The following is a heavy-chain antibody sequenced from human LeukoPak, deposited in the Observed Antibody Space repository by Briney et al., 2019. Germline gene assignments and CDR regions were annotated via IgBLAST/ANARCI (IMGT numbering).Heavy chain of an antibody. J-gene: IGHJ4*02. CDR1: GDSFISFY. CDR2: VYYSGSA. V-gene: IGHV4-59*08. CDR3: ARALQTATYGIDY. D-gene: IGHD1-26*01. Sequence: PSETLSLTCTVSGDSFISFYWPWIRQPPGKGLEWIGYVYYSGSANYNPSLKSRVTISVDTSKNQFSLKLSSVTAADTAVYYCARALQTATYGIDYWGQGTLVTVSS.